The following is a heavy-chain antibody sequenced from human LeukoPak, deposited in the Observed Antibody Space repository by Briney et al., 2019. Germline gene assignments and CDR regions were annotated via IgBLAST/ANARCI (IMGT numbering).Heavy chain of an antibody. Sequence: PGGSLRLPCAASGFTFSSYPMTWVRQAPGKGLEWVSVITGSGGSTYYADSVKGRFTISRDNSKNTLYLQMNSLRAEDTALYYCARELDYSSGSYSRFGYWGQGTLVTVSS. J-gene: IGHJ4*02. CDR2: ITGSGGST. CDR1: GFTFSSYP. V-gene: IGHV3-23*01. CDR3: ARELDYSSGSYSRFGY. D-gene: IGHD3-10*01.